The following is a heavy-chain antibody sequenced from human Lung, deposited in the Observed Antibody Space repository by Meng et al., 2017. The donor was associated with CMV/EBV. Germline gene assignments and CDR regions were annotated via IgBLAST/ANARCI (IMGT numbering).Heavy chain of an antibody. CDR3: ARVLCDDSTCFNGLDF. J-gene: IGHJ4*02. V-gene: IGHV3-7*01. Sequence: GGSXRLXCVASGFTFGHYWMSWVRRSPARGLEWVANIKQDATEARYADSTKGRFTISRDNTRRAVSLEMNSLRVEDSAVYYCARVLCDDSTCFNGLDFWGQAXPVTVSS. CDR2: IKQDATEA. D-gene: IGHD2-2*01. CDR1: GFTFGHYW.